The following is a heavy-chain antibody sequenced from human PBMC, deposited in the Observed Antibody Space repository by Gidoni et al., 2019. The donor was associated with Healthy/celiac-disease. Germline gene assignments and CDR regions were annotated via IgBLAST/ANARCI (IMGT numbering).Heavy chain of an antibody. CDR3: TTDLTMIVVVIRPPDY. Sequence: EVQLVESGGGLVKTGGSSRLYCAASGFTGSNAGMSWVRQAPGKGLEWVGRIKSKTDGWTTDYAAPVKVRFTISIDDSKNTLYLQMNILKTADTAVYYCTTDLTMIVVVIRPPDYWGQGTLVTVSS. J-gene: IGHJ4*02. CDR2: IKSKTDGWTT. CDR1: GFTGSNAG. D-gene: IGHD3-22*01. V-gene: IGHV3-15*01.